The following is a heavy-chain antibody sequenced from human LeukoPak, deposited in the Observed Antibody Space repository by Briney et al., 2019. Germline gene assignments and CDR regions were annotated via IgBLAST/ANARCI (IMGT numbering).Heavy chain of an antibody. V-gene: IGHV4-34*01. D-gene: IGHD2-2*01. J-gene: IGHJ6*03. CDR2: INHSGST. CDR1: GGSFSGYY. Sequence: PSETLSLTCAVYGGSFSGYYWSWIRQPPGKGLEWLGEINHSGSTNYNPSLKSRVTISVDTSKNQFSLKLSSVAAADTAVYYCARGVVVVPAAKNGYYYYMGVWGKGTTVTVSS. CDR3: ARGVVVVPAAKNGYYYYMGV.